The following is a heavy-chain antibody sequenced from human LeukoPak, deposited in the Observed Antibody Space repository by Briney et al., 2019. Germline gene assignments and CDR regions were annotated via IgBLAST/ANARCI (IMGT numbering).Heavy chain of an antibody. CDR3: ARAGSDGEDYFDY. CDR1: GGSFSGYY. CDR2: INHSGST. J-gene: IGHJ4*02. D-gene: IGHD2-21*02. Sequence: PSETLSLTCAVYGGSFSGYYRSWIRQPPGKGLEWIGEINHSGSTNYNPSLKSRVTISVDTSKNQFSLKLSSVTAADTAVYYCARAGSDGEDYFDYWGQGTLVTVSS. V-gene: IGHV4-34*01.